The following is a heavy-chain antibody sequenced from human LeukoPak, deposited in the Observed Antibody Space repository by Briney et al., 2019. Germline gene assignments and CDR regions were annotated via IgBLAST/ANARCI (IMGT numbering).Heavy chain of an antibody. CDR1: AFTFSSYA. CDR3: AKAWALTYLGGVDS. J-gene: IGHJ4*02. V-gene: IGHV3-23*01. CDR2: LSGTGGNT. Sequence: GGSLRLSCAASAFTFSSYAMAWVRQAPGKGLEWVSTLSGTGGNTYYADSVRGRFTISRDNSKNTLYLQMNSLRAEDTAVYYCAKAWALTYLGGVDSWGQGTLVTVSS. D-gene: IGHD2-21*02.